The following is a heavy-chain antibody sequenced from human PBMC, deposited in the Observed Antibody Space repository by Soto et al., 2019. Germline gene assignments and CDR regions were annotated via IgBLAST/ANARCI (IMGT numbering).Heavy chain of an antibody. V-gene: IGHV3-23*01. CDR3: AKDRRAGGNSAFYFDF. CDR1: AFTFSNYA. Sequence: LRLSCAASAFTFSNYAMSWVRQAPGKGLEWVSLISATGGGTYYADSVKGRFTISRDNSHNTLYLQVHSLTAEDTAVYYCAKDRRAGGNSAFYFDFWGQGAQVTVSS. D-gene: IGHD3-16*01. J-gene: IGHJ4*02. CDR2: ISATGGGT.